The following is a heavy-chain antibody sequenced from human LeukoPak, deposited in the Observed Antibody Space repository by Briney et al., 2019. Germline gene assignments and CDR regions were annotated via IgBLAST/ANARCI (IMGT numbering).Heavy chain of an antibody. CDR3: ARDASSSSGWLDY. D-gene: IGHD6-19*01. CDR2: ISWNSGSI. Sequence: GGSLRLSCAASGFTFDDYAMHWVRQAPGKGLEWVSGISWNSGSIGYADSVKGRFTISRDNAKNSLYLQMNSLRAEGTAVYYCARDASSSSGWLDYWGQGTLVTVSS. V-gene: IGHV3-9*01. J-gene: IGHJ4*02. CDR1: GFTFDDYA.